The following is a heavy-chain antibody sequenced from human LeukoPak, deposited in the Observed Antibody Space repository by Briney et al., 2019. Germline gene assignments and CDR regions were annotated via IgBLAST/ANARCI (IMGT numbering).Heavy chain of an antibody. V-gene: IGHV4-39*01. CDR1: GGSISSSSYY. Sequence: SETLSLTCTVSGGSISSSSYYWGWIRQPPGKGLEWIGSIYYSGSTYYNPSLKSRVTISVDTSKNQFSLKLSSVTAADTAVYYCATYYDILTGYYFRAFDIWGQGTMVTVSS. CDR2: IYYSGST. J-gene: IGHJ3*02. D-gene: IGHD3-9*01. CDR3: ATYYDILTGYYFRAFDI.